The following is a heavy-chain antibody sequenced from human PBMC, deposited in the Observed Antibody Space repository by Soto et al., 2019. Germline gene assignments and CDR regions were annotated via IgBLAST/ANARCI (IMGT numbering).Heavy chain of an antibody. J-gene: IGHJ6*02. CDR2: IIPIFGTA. V-gene: IGHV1-69*06. D-gene: IGHD3-22*01. CDR3: ARDPLEYYDSSGYYDYYGMDV. CDR1: GGTFSSYA. Sequence: ASVKVSCKASGGTFSSYAISWVRQAPGQGLEWMGGIIPIFGTANYAQKFQGRVTITADKSTSTAYMELSSLRSEDTAVYYCARDPLEYYDSSGYYDYYGMDVWGQGTTVTVSS.